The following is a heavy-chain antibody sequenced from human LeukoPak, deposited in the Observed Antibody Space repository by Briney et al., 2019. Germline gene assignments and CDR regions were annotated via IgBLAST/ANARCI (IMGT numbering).Heavy chain of an antibody. D-gene: IGHD6-19*01. Sequence: RASETLSLTCTVSGGSISSSLYYWGWIRQAPGKGLEWIGSFYYSGSTYYNASLKSRVTISVDTSKSQYSLKLNSVTATDTAVYYCTTTTRGWYGVGDCWGQGTLVTVSS. J-gene: IGHJ4*02. CDR3: TTTTRGWYGVGDC. CDR2: FYYSGST. V-gene: IGHV4-39*01. CDR1: GGSISSSLYY.